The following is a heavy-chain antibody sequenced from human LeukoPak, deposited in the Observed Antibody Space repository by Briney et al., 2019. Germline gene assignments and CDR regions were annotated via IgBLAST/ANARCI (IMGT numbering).Heavy chain of an antibody. V-gene: IGHV3-9*01. CDR3: AEGGRGFGEIDY. CDR2: ISWNSGSI. Sequence: GGSLRLSCAASGFTFDDYAMHWVRQAPGKGLEWVSGISWNSGSIGYADSVKGRFTISRDNAKNSLYLQMNSLRAEDTALYYCAEGGRGFGEIDYWGQGTLVTVSS. CDR1: GFTFDDYA. D-gene: IGHD3-3*01. J-gene: IGHJ4*02.